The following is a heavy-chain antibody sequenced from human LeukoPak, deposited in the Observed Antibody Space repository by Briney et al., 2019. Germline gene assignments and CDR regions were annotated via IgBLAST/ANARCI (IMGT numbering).Heavy chain of an antibody. CDR2: IWYDGSNK. V-gene: IGHV3-33*08. D-gene: IGHD4-17*01. J-gene: IGHJ6*02. CDR3: AREGGHDYGDYESVNPPRYYCYGMDV. CDR1: GFTFSSYG. Sequence: GGSLRLSCAAPGFTFSSYGMHWVRQAPGKGLEWVAVIWYDGSNKYYADSVKGRFTISRDNSKNTLYLQMNSLRAEDTAVYYCAREGGHDYGDYESVNPPRYYCYGMDVWGQGTTVTVSS.